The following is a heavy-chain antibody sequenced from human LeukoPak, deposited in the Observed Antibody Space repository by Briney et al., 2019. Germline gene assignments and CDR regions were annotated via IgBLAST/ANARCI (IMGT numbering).Heavy chain of an antibody. CDR2: ISGSGGST. CDR3: AKDGYDFWSGPPYFDY. Sequence: GGSLRLSCAASGSTFSSYAMSWVRQAPGKGLEWVSAISGSGGSTYYADSVKGRFTISRDNSKNTLYLQMNSLRAEDTAVYYCAKDGYDFWSGPPYFDYWGQGTLVTVSS. J-gene: IGHJ4*02. D-gene: IGHD3-3*01. CDR1: GSTFSSYA. V-gene: IGHV3-23*01.